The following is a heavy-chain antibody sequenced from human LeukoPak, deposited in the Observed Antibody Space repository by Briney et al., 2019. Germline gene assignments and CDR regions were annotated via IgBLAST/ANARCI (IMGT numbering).Heavy chain of an antibody. CDR1: GFTFSNYG. CDR3: VKGSHASFSYYHYMDV. V-gene: IGHV3-33*03. J-gene: IGHJ6*03. D-gene: IGHD3-16*01. Sequence: PGGSLRLSCAASGFTFSNYGMHWVRQAPGKGLEWVALISFDGSQKYYADSVKGRFTISRDNAKNSLFLQMNSLRVEDTALYYCVKGSHASFSYYHYMDVWGKGTTVTVSS. CDR2: ISFDGSQK.